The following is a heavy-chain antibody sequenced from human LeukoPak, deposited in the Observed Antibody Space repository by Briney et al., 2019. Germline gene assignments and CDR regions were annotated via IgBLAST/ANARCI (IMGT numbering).Heavy chain of an antibody. D-gene: IGHD3-3*01. CDR2: ISSSSSYI. CDR1: GFTFSSYS. V-gene: IGHV3-21*01. CDR3: GISRWSGYIDN. Sequence: GGSLRLSCAASGFTFSSYSMNWVRQAPGKGLEWVSSISSSSSYIYYADSVKGRFTISRDNAKNSLYLQINSLRADDTAVYYCGISRWSGYIDNWGQGTLVTVSS. J-gene: IGHJ4*02.